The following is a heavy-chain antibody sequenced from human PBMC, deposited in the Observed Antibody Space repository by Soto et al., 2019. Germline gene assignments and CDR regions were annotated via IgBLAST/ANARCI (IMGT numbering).Heavy chain of an antibody. V-gene: IGHV4-34*01. CDR2: INHSGST. CDR1: GGSFSGYY. CDR3: ARGSRLTEKMVVVDAGIGVAFGY. D-gene: IGHD2-15*01. J-gene: IGHJ4*02. Sequence: SETLSLTCAVYGGSFSGYYWSWIRQPPGKGLEWIGEINHSGSTNYNPSLKSRVTISVDTSKNQFSLKLSSVTAADTAVYYCARGSRLTEKMVVVDAGIGVAFGYWGQGTLVTVSS.